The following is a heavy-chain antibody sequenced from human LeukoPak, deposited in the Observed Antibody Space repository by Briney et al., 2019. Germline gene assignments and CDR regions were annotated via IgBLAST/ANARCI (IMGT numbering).Heavy chain of an antibody. D-gene: IGHD2-15*01. CDR3: ARVLRYCSGGNCYSGGLGYMDV. Sequence: SGRSLRLSCAASGFTFSSYAMHWVRQPPGKGLEWVSYISSSGSTIYYADSVKGRFTISRDNAKNSLFLQMNSLRAEDTAVYYCARVLRYCSGGNCYSGGLGYMDVWGKGTTVTISS. CDR1: GFTFSSYA. J-gene: IGHJ6*03. CDR2: ISSSGSTI. V-gene: IGHV3-48*04.